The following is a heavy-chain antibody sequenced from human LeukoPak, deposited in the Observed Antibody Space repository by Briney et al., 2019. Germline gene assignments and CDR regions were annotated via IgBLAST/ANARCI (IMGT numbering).Heavy chain of an antibody. V-gene: IGHV4-59*08. Sequence: SETLSLTCTVSGGSISTYYWSWIRQPPGKGLEEIGDIYYGGSTNYNPSLERRLTMSVDTSNNQFSLKLTSVTAADTAVYYCARCGSLTYWYFDLWGRGALVTASS. CDR2: IYYGGST. D-gene: IGHD1-26*01. J-gene: IGHJ2*01. CDR3: ARCGSLTYWYFDL. CDR1: GGSISTYY.